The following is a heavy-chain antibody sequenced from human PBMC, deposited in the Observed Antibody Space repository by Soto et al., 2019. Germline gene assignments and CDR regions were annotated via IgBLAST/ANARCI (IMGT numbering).Heavy chain of an antibody. D-gene: IGHD1-26*01. CDR1: GFTFSSYA. CDR2: ISASGGDT. CDR3: AKSSSGAHYYAMDV. Sequence: GGSLRLSCAASGFTFSSYAMNWVRQAPGRGLEWVAGISASGGDTSYADSAKGRFTISRDNSKDTLYLQMISLRAEDTAVYYCAKSSSGAHYYAMDVWGQGTTVTVSS. V-gene: IGHV3-23*01. J-gene: IGHJ6*02.